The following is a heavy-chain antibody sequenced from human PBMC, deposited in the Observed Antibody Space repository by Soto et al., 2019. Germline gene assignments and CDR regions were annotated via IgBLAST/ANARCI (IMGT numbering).Heavy chain of an antibody. J-gene: IGHJ4*02. Sequence: QVQLQQWGAGLLKPSETLSLTCAVSGGSFSGYYWNWIRQPPGKGLEWIGEINHSGSTNYNPSLKSRVTLSVDTSKNQFSLKLSSVTAADTAVYYCARGWGRIFDYWGQGTLVTVSS. CDR1: GGSFSGYY. D-gene: IGHD7-27*01. V-gene: IGHV4-34*01. CDR3: ARGWGRIFDY. CDR2: INHSGST.